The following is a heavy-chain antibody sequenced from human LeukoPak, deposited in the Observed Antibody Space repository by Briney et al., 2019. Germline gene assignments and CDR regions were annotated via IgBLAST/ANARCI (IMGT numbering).Heavy chain of an antibody. Sequence: ASVKVSCKASGGTFSSYAISWVRQAPGQGLEWMGGIIPIFGTANYAQKFQGRVTITADESTSTAYMELSSLRSEDTAVYYCARGGLAMAWGAPYYFDYWGQGTLVTVSS. CDR1: GGTFSSYA. J-gene: IGHJ4*02. CDR2: IIPIFGTA. CDR3: ARGGLAMAWGAPYYFDY. V-gene: IGHV1-69*13. D-gene: IGHD5-18*01.